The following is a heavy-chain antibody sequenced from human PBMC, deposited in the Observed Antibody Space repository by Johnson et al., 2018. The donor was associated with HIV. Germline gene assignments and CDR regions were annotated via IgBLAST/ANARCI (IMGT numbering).Heavy chain of an antibody. CDR3: ARRQPTRDLFALDDGFDI. Sequence: VQLVESGGGVVQPGKSLRLTCAASGFSFSNYGMHWVRQAPGKGLEWVAAISDDESKTYYTDSMKGRFTISRDNSKNTLYLQMISLRAEDTAMYYCARRQPTRDLFALDDGFDIWGQGTMVTVS. CDR1: GFSFSNYG. V-gene: IGHV3-30*19. CDR2: ISDDESKT. D-gene: IGHD2-21*02. J-gene: IGHJ3*02.